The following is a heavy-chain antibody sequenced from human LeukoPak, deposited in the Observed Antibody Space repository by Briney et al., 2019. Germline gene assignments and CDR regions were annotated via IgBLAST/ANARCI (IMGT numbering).Heavy chain of an antibody. Sequence: ASVKVSCKASGGTFSSYAISWVRQAPGQGLEWMGGIIPIFGTANYALKFQGRVTITADESTSTAYMELSSLRSEDTAVYYCAREYDFWSGYYSGFDYWGQGTLVTVSS. V-gene: IGHV1-69*13. D-gene: IGHD3-3*01. CDR2: IIPIFGTA. J-gene: IGHJ4*02. CDR1: GGTFSSYA. CDR3: AREYDFWSGYYSGFDY.